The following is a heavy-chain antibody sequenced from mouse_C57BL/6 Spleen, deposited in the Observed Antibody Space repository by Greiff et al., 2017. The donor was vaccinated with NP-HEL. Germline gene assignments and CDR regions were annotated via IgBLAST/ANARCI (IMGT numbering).Heavy chain of an antibody. D-gene: IGHD4-1*01. CDR2: IDPSDSYT. CDR1: GYTFTSYW. J-gene: IGHJ4*01. V-gene: IGHV1-69*01. Sequence: QVQLQQPGAELVMPGASVKLSCKASGYTFTSYWMHWVKQRPGQGLEWIGEIDPSDSYTNYNQKFKGKSTLTVDKSSSTAYMQLSSLTSEDSAVYYCARRGGTRAMDYWGQGTSVTVSS. CDR3: ARRGGTRAMDY.